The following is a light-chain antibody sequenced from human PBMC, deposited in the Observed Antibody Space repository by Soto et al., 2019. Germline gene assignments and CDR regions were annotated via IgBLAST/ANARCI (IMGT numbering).Light chain of an antibody. CDR3: QQYGSSPPT. CDR2: GAS. Sequence: EVVMTQSPATLSVSPGERTTLSCRASQSISRYLAWYQQKPGQGPRLLIYGASSRATGTPDRFSGSGSGTDFTLTINRLEPEDFALYYCQQYGSSPPTFGQGTKVDIK. V-gene: IGKV3-20*01. CDR1: QSISRY. J-gene: IGKJ1*01.